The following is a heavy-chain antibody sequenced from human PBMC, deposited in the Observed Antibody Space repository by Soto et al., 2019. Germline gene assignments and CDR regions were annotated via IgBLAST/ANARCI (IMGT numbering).Heavy chain of an antibody. Sequence: QVQLQESGPGLVKPSETLSLTCTGSGGSISSYYWSWIRQPPGKGLEWIGSIHYSGSTNYNPSLKRRVTISGDTSKNHFSLKLSSVTAADPAEYYCAGTAVAGTFDYWGQGTLVTVSS. D-gene: IGHD6-19*01. CDR3: AGTAVAGTFDY. CDR2: IHYSGST. V-gene: IGHV4-59*01. J-gene: IGHJ4*02. CDR1: GGSISSYY.